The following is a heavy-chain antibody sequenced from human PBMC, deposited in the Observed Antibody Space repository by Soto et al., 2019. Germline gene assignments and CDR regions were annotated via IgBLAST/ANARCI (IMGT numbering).Heavy chain of an antibody. CDR2: IIPIFGRA. CDR1: GDTFSSYA. CDR3: ARDCQQLVGRRGYNWFDP. J-gene: IGHJ5*02. D-gene: IGHD6-6*01. V-gene: IGHV1-69*01. Sequence: QVQLVQSGDAVNKPGSSVKVSCRASGDTFSSYAISWVRQATGEGLEWMGGIIPIFGRANYAQKFQGRVTITADESTSTAYMELGSRRYEDTAVYYFARDCQQLVGRRGYNWFDPWGQGTLVTVSS.